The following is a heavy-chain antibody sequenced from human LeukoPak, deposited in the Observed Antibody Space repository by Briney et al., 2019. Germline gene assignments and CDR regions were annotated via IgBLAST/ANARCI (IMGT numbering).Heavy chain of an antibody. Sequence: SETLSLTCTVSGGSISSSSYYWGWIRQPPGKGLEWIGSIYYSGSTYYNPSLKSRVTISVDTSKNQFSLKLSSVTAADTAVYYCARLKLEPEAFDIWGQGTMVTVSS. J-gene: IGHJ3*02. V-gene: IGHV4-39*01. CDR1: GGSISSSSYY. D-gene: IGHD1-1*01. CDR2: IYYSGST. CDR3: ARLKLEPEAFDI.